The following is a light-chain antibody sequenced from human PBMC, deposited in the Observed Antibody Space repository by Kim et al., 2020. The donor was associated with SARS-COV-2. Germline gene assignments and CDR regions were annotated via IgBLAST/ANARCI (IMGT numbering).Light chain of an antibody. CDR2: STN. V-gene: IGLV8-61*01. CDR3: VLYMGSGPYL. Sequence: QAVVTQEPSFSVSPGGTVTLTCGLSSGSVSTSYYPSWYQQTPGQAPRTLIYSTNTRSSGVPDRFSGSILGNKAALTITGAQADDESDYYCVLYMGSGPYLFGGGTQLTVL. J-gene: IGLJ3*02. CDR1: SGSVSTSYY.